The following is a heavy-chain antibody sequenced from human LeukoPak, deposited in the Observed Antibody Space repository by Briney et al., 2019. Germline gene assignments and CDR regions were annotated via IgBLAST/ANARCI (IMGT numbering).Heavy chain of an antibody. CDR3: ARRHLRFGELGDWFDP. V-gene: IGHV4-38-2*02. CDR2: IYHSGSA. D-gene: IGHD3-10*01. J-gene: IGHJ5*02. Sequence: SETLSLTCTVSGYSISSGYYWGWIRQPPGRGLEWIGSIYHSGSAYYNPSLKSRVTISVDTSKNQFSLKLNSVTAADTAVYFCARRHLRFGELGDWFDPWGQGTLVTVSS. CDR1: GYSISSGYY.